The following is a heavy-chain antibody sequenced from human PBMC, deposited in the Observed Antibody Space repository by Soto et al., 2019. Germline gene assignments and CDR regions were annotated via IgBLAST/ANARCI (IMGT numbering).Heavy chain of an antibody. CDR3: ARVWLPRKILGYCTNGVCYPSYGMDV. CDR1: GFTFSSYS. Sequence: PGGSLRLSCAASGFTFSSYSMNWVRQAPGKGLEWVSSISSSSSYIYYADSVKGRFTISRDNAKNSLYLQMNSLRAEDTAVYYCARVWLPRKILGYCTNGVCYPSYGMDVWGQGTTVTVSS. D-gene: IGHD2-8*01. V-gene: IGHV3-21*01. J-gene: IGHJ6*02. CDR2: ISSSSSYI.